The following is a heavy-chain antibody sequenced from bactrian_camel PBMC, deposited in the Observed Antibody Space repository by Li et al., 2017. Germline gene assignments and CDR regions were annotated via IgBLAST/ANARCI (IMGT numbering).Heavy chain of an antibody. J-gene: IGHJ4*01. D-gene: IGHD4*01. Sequence: VQLVESGGGSVQAGGSLKLSCVGSGFRTSSCGMGWYRQAPGKERELVSTMNSDRTTRYSDSVKGRFTTSRDNAKNTVYLQMNSLKSEDTALYYCATVAGSFSDDYARARAYVYWGQGTQVTVS. V-gene: IGHV3S53*01. CDR1: GFRTSSCG. CDR2: MNSDRTT. CDR3: ATVAGSFSDDYARARAYVY.